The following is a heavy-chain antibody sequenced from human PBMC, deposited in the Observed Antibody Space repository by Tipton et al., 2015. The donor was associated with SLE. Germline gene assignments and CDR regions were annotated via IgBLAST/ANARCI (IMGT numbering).Heavy chain of an antibody. CDR1: GGSISSSNYY. Sequence: TLSLTCTVSGGSISSSNYYWGWIRQPPGKGLEWIGSIYYSGSTYYNPSLKSRVTISVDTSKNQFSLRLSSVTAADTAVYYCARRGIAAAGVDYWGQGTLVTVSS. CDR3: ARRGIAAAGVDY. J-gene: IGHJ4*02. V-gene: IGHV4-39*07. D-gene: IGHD6-13*01. CDR2: IYYSGST.